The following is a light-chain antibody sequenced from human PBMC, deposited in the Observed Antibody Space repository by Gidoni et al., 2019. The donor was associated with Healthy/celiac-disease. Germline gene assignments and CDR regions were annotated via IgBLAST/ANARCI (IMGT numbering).Light chain of an antibody. CDR1: SSDVGGYNY. CDR2: EVS. V-gene: IGLV2-8*01. CDR3: SSDAGSNNFRVV. Sequence: QSALTQPPSASVSPGQSVTISCTGTSSDVGGYNYVPWYQQHPGKAPKLMIYEVSKRPSGVPDRFSGSKSGNTASLTVSGLQAEDEADDYCSSDAGSNNFRVVFGGGTKLTVL. J-gene: IGLJ2*01.